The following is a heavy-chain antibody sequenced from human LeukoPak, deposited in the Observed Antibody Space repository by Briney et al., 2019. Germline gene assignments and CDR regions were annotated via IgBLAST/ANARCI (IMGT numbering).Heavy chain of an antibody. CDR1: GYTFTSYD. D-gene: IGHD3-3*01. CDR3: ARVLYYDFWSGYSLGNYYYMDV. J-gene: IGHJ6*03. V-gene: IGHV1-8*03. CDR2: MNPNSGNT. Sequence: ASVKVSCKASGYTFTSYDINWVRQATGQGLEWMGWMNPNSGNTGYAQKFQGRVTITRNTSISTACMELSSLRYEDTAVYYCARVLYYDFWSGYSLGNYYYMDVWGKGTTVTVSS.